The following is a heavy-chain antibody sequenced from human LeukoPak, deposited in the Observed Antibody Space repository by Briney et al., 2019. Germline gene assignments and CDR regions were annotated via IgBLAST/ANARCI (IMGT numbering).Heavy chain of an antibody. J-gene: IGHJ4*02. Sequence: GGSLRLSCAASGFTFDDYAMHWVRQAPGKGLEWVSGISWNSGSMGYADSVKGRFTISRDNAKNSLYLQMNSLRAEDTALYYCAKDSHYDSSGYLVRWGQGTLVTVSS. CDR2: ISWNSGSM. CDR1: GFTFDDYA. CDR3: AKDSHYDSSGYLVR. D-gene: IGHD3-22*01. V-gene: IGHV3-9*01.